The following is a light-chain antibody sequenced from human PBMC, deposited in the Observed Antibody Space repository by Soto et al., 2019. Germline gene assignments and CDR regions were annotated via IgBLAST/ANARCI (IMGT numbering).Light chain of an antibody. V-gene: IGLV3-21*04. CDR3: QVWDRSSGHVV. J-gene: IGLJ2*01. CDR1: NIGSES. Sequence: SYELTQPPSVSVAPGKTARITCGGNNIGSESVHWYQQKPGQAPVLVIYYDSDRPSGIPERFSGSPSGNTASLTISRVEAGDEADYYCQVWDRSSGHVVFGGGTKVTVL. CDR2: YDS.